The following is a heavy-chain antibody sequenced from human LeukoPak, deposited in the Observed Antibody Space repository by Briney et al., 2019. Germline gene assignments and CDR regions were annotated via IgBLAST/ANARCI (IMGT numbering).Heavy chain of an antibody. Sequence: SETLSLTCAVYGGSFSGYYWSWIRQPPGKGLEWIAYIYYRGSTYYNPSLKSRVTISVDTSKNQSSLNLSSVTAADTAVYYCARATFYSEYYFDYWGQGTLVTVSS. D-gene: IGHD3-9*01. V-gene: IGHV4-30-4*01. CDR2: IYYRGST. J-gene: IGHJ4*02. CDR1: GGSFSGYY. CDR3: ARATFYSEYYFDY.